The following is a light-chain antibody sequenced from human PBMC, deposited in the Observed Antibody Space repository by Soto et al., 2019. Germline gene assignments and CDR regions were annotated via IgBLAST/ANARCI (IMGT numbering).Light chain of an antibody. V-gene: IGLV2-8*01. J-gene: IGLJ1*01. Sequence: QSALTQPPSASGSPGQSVTISCTGTNSDVGGYNYVSWYQQHPGKAPKLMIYAVSKRPSGVPDRFSGSKSGNTASLTVSGLQAEDEADYYCSSYAGSNNLGVFGTGTKVTAL. CDR2: AVS. CDR1: NSDVGGYNY. CDR3: SSYAGSNNLGV.